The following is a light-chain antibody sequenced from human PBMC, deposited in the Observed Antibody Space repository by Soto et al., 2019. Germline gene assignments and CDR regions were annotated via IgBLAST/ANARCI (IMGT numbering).Light chain of an antibody. CDR3: QVWDSSTVV. J-gene: IGLJ2*01. CDR2: RDS. V-gene: IGLV3-9*01. Sequence: SYELTQPLSVSVALGQTAGITCGGNNIGSKSVHWYQQKPGQAPVLVIYRDSSRPSGIPERFSGSNSGNTATLTISRAQAGDEADYYCQVWDSSTVVFGGGTKLTVL. CDR1: NIGSKS.